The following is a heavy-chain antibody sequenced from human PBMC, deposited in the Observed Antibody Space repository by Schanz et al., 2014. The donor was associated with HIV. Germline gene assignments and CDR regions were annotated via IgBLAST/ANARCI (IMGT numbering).Heavy chain of an antibody. CDR1: GFTFSTYG. J-gene: IGHJ6*02. Sequence: VQLVESGGGLVKPGGSLRLSCAASGFTFSTYGMHWVRQAPGKGLEWVAFISYDGSNKYYADSVKGRFTISRDNSKNTLYLQMNSLRAEDTAVYYCARGSGPYYYYYGMDVWGQGTTVTVSS. D-gene: IGHD3-10*01. CDR2: ISYDGSNK. V-gene: IGHV3-30*03. CDR3: ARGSGPYYYYYGMDV.